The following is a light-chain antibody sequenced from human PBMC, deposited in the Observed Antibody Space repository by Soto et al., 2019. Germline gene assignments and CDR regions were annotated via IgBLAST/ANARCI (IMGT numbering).Light chain of an antibody. CDR1: SSDVGGYSY. CDR3: SSFTSSSTQV. CDR2: EVN. J-gene: IGLJ3*02. Sequence: QSALTQPASVSGSPGQSITISCTGTSSDVGGYSYVSWYQQHPGKAPKLMIYEVNNRPSGVSNRFSGSKSGNTASLTISGLQAEDEADYYCSSFTSSSTQVLGGGTKLTVL. V-gene: IGLV2-14*01.